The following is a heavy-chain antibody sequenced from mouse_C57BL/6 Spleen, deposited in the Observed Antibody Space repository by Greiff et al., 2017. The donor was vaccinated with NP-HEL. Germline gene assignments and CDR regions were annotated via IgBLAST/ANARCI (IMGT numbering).Heavy chain of an antibody. CDR3: ARGEGYGSSYLYAMDY. J-gene: IGHJ4*01. V-gene: IGHV3-6*01. CDR1: GYSITSGYY. Sequence: VQLKESGPGLVKPSQSLSLTCSVTGYSITSGYYWNWIRQFPGNKLEWMGYISYDGSNNYNPSLKNRISITRYTSKNQFFLKLNSVTTEDTATYYCARGEGYGSSYLYAMDYWGQGTSVTVSS. CDR2: ISYDGSN. D-gene: IGHD1-1*01.